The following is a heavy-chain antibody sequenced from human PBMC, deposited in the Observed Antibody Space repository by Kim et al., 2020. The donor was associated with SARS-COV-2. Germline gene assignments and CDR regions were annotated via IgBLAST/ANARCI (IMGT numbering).Heavy chain of an antibody. Sequence: GGSLRLSCAASGFTFSSYGMHWVRQAPGKGLEWVAVISYDGSNKYYADSVKGRFTISRDNSKNTLYLQMNSLRAEDTAVYYCAKDSGSHGDAFDIWGQGT. CDR1: GFTFSSYG. D-gene: IGHD1-26*01. CDR3: AKDSGSHGDAFDI. V-gene: IGHV3-30*18. CDR2: ISYDGSNK. J-gene: IGHJ3*02.